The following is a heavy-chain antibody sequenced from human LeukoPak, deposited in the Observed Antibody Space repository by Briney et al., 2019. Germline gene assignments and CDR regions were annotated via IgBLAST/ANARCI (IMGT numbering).Heavy chain of an antibody. CDR3: TRVGYIDEGIDY. CDR1: GFPFSSYW. Sequence: GGSLRLSWVASGFPFSSYWMTWVSQAPGKGLEWVANKKQDGSKKSYVDSVKGRFTISRDNAKNSLYLQMNSLRAEDTAIYYCTRVGYIDEGIDYWGQGTLVTVSS. J-gene: IGHJ4*02. V-gene: IGHV3-7*04. CDR2: KKQDGSKK. D-gene: IGHD5-24*01.